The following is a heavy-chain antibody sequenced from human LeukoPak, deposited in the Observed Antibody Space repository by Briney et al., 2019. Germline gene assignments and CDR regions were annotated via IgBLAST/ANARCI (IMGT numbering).Heavy chain of an antibody. CDR3: ARDSYYDFWSGYLYYFDY. CDR2: INPNSGGT. J-gene: IGHJ4*02. V-gene: IGHV1-2*02. D-gene: IGHD3-3*01. Sequence: ASVKVSCKASGYTFTGYYMHWVRQAPGQGLEWMGWINPNSGGTNYAQKFQGRVTMTRDTSISTAYMELSRLRSDDTAAYYCARDSYYDFWSGYLYYFDYWGQGTLVTVSS. CDR1: GYTFTGYY.